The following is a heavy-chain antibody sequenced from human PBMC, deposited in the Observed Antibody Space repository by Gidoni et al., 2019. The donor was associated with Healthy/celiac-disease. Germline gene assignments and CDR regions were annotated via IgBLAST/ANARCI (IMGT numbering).Heavy chain of an antibody. V-gene: IGHV3-23*01. Sequence: EVQLLESGGGLVQPGGSLRLPCSASGFTFRSYSMSWVRQAPGKGLEWVSAISGSGGSTYYADSVKGRFTISRDNSKNTLYLQMNSLRAEDTAVYYCAKARYYYDSSGYYDTDYWGQGTLVTVSS. J-gene: IGHJ4*02. CDR2: ISGSGGST. CDR1: GFTFRSYS. CDR3: AKARYYYDSSGYYDTDY. D-gene: IGHD3-22*01.